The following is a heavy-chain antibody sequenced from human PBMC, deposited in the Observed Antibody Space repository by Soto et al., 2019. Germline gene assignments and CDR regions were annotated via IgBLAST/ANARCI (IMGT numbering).Heavy chain of an antibody. Sequence: SETLSLTCAVYGGSFSGYYWTWIRQPPGKGLEWIGEINHSGSTNYSPSLESRVTISLDTSNNQFSLKLSSVTAADTAVYYCARGPGYSYGYSVYYYYYGMDVWGQGTTVTVSS. V-gene: IGHV4-34*01. D-gene: IGHD5-18*01. J-gene: IGHJ6*02. CDR1: GGSFSGYY. CDR2: INHSGST. CDR3: ARGPGYSYGYSVYYYYYGMDV.